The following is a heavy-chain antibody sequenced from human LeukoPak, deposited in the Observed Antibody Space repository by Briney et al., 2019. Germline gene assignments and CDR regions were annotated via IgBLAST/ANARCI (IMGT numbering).Heavy chain of an antibody. CDR2: INHTGST. J-gene: IGHJ6*03. D-gene: IGHD6-19*01. CDR3: ARGLGSSGWPGNYYYYMDV. V-gene: IGHV4-34*01. CDR1: GGSFSGYY. Sequence: PSETLSLTCAVYGGSFSGYYWSWIRQPPGKGLEWIGEINHTGSTNYNPSLKSRVTISVATSKNQFSLKLSSVTAADTAVYYCARGLGSSGWPGNYYYYMDVWGKGTTVTVSS.